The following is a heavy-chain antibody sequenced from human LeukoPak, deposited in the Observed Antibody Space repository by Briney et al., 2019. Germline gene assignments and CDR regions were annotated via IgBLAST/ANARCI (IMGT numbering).Heavy chain of an antibody. J-gene: IGHJ4*02. V-gene: IGHV1-18*01. CDR3: ARLYYYDSSGPFDY. D-gene: IGHD3-22*01. CDR1: GYTFTSYG. CDR2: ISAYNGNT. Sequence: ASVKVSCKASGYTFTSYGISWVRQAPGQGLEWMGWISAYNGNTNYAQKLQGRVTMTTDTSTSTAYMELRSLRSDDTAVYYCARLYYYDSSGPFDYWGQGTLSPSPQ.